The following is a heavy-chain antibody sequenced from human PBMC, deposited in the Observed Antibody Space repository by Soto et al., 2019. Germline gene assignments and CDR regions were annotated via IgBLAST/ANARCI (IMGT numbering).Heavy chain of an antibody. Sequence: QVQLVQSGAEVKKPGASVKVSCKASGYTFTNYAMHWVRQAPGQRLEWMGWINAGNGNTKYSQKFQGRVTITRDTSASTAYMELSSLRSEDTAVYYCAREVAVAAYYYYYGMDVWGQGTTVTVSS. CDR1: GYTFTNYA. V-gene: IGHV1-3*01. CDR2: INAGNGNT. D-gene: IGHD6-19*01. CDR3: AREVAVAAYYYYYGMDV. J-gene: IGHJ6*02.